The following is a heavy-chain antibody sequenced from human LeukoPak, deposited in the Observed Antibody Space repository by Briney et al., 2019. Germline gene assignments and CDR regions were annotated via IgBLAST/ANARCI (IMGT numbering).Heavy chain of an antibody. CDR1: GGSFSGYY. J-gene: IGHJ6*02. CDR3: ARGIAVAGYYYYGMDV. Sequence: SETLSLTCAVYGGSFSGYYWSWIRQPPGKGLEWVGEINHSGSTNYNPSLKSRVTISVDTSKNQFSLKLSSVTAADTAVYYCARGIAVAGYYYYGMDVWGQGTTVTVSS. D-gene: IGHD6-19*01. CDR2: INHSGST. V-gene: IGHV4-34*01.